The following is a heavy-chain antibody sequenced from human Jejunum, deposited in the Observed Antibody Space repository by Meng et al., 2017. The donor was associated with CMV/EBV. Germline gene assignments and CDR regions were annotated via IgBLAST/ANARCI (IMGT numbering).Heavy chain of an antibody. J-gene: IGHJ5*02. Sequence: FTFSSYSMIWVRQAPGQGLEWVSSITSPSNYIYYADSVKGRFTISRDNAKSSLYLQMNSLRAEDTAVYYCARDVEPDALTYWLDPWGQGTLVTVSS. V-gene: IGHV3-21*01. D-gene: IGHD2-2*01. CDR1: FTFSSYS. CDR3: ARDVEPDALTYWLDP. CDR2: ITSPSNYI.